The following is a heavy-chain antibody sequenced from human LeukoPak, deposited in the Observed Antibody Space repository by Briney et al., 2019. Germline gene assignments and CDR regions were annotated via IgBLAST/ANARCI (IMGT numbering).Heavy chain of an antibody. CDR1: GFTFSSYA. CDR3: AKDTSIGKYCTNGVCSPFDY. J-gene: IGHJ4*02. Sequence: GGALTLSCAGPGFTFSSYATSWVRQAPGQGLEWVSVTSDSGDYTSYADSVRGRFTISRDNSRNTLYLQMISLRPEDTAVYYCAKDTSIGKYCTNGVCSPFDYWGQGTLVTVSS. D-gene: IGHD2-8*01. V-gene: IGHV3-23*01. CDR2: TSDSGDYT.